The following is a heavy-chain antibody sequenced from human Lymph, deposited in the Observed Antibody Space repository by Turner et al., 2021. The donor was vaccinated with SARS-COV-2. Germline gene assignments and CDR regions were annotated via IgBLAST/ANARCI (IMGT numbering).Heavy chain of an antibody. CDR2: IYSGGST. J-gene: IGHJ4*02. CDR3: ARVLPYGDYFDY. D-gene: IGHD4-17*01. Sequence: EVQLVESGGGLIQPGGSLILSCAASGFTVSSNYMTWVRQAPGKGLEWVSLIYSGGSTYYADSVKGRFTISRDNSKNTLYLQMNSLRADDTAVYYCARVLPYGDYFDYWGQGTLVTVSS. V-gene: IGHV3-53*01. CDR1: GFTVSSNY.